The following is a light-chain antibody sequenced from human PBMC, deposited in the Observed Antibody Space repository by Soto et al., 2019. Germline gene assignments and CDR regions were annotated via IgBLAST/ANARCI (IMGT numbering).Light chain of an antibody. CDR2: EVS. J-gene: IGLJ1*01. CDR1: SSDVGGYKY. CDR3: SSYTSSSPCV. Sequence: QSALTQPASVSGSPGQSITFSCTGTSSDVGGYKYVSWYQQHPGKAPKLMIYEVSNRPSGVSNRFSGSKSGNMASLTISGLQAEDEADYYCSSYTSSSPCVFGTGTKVTVL. V-gene: IGLV2-14*01.